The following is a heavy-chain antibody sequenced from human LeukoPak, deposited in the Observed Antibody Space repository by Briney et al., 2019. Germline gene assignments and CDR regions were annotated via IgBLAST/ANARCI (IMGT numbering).Heavy chain of an antibody. D-gene: IGHD6-13*01. CDR3: AKDRGSGIAAAGNFEDY. CDR2: IRYDGSNK. CDR1: GFTFSSYG. J-gene: IGHJ4*02. V-gene: IGHV3-30*02. Sequence: GGSLRLSCAASGFTFSSYGMHWVRQAPGKGLEWVAFIRYDGSNKYYADSVKGRFTISRDNSKNTLYLQMNSLRAEDTAVYYCAKDRGSGIAAAGNFEDYWGQGTLVTVSS.